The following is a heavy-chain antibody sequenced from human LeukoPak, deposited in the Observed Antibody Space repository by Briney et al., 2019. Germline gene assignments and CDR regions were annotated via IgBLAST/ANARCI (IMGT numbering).Heavy chain of an antibody. J-gene: IGHJ4*02. V-gene: IGHV3-66*02. CDR3: AREDRYTSGSFAY. CDR2: IYSGDST. CDR1: GFTVSSNN. D-gene: IGHD6-19*01. Sequence: GGSLRLSCAASGFTVSSNNMNWVRQAPGKGLEWVSGIYSGDSTYYADSVKGRFTISGDNSKNTLYLQMNSLTAEDTAVYYCAREDRYTSGSFAYWGQGTLVTVSS.